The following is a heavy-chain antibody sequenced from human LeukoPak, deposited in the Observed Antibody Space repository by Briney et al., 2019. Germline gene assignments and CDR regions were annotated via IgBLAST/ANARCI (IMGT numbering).Heavy chain of an antibody. CDR1: GYTFTSYG. Sequence: GASVKVSCKASGYTFTSYGITWVRQAPGQGLEWMGWISAYNGNTNYAQKLQGRVTMTTDTSTSTAYMELRSLRSDDTAVYYRARDVEDYYDSSGYYKYWGQGTLVTVSS. D-gene: IGHD3-22*01. CDR3: ARDVEDYYDSSGYYKY. V-gene: IGHV1-18*01. J-gene: IGHJ4*02. CDR2: ISAYNGNT.